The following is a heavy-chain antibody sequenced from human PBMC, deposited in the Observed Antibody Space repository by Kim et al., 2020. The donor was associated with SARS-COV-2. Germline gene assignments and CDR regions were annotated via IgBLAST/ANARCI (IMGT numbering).Heavy chain of an antibody. J-gene: IGHJ6*02. CDR3: ARRLGGWRNYGMDV. V-gene: IGHV4-39*01. D-gene: IGHD6-19*01. Sequence: SETLSLTCTVSGGSISSSSYYWGWIRQPPGKGLEWIGSIYYSGRTYYNPSLKSRVTISVDTSKNQFSLKLSSVTAAGTAVYYCARRLGGWRNYGMDVWGQGTTVTVSS. CDR2: IYYSGRT. CDR1: GGSISSSSYY.